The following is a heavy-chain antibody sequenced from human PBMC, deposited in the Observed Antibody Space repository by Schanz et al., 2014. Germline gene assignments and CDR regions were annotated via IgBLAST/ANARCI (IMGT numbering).Heavy chain of an antibody. Sequence: EQLVESGGGLRQPGESLRLSCAASGFNFGFEWMHWARQRPGKGLEWVSRITAAHDGTIADYADSVKGRFTVSRDDASHTLYLQMDSLRAEDTAVYFCARDAPDDLNAFDVWGRGTLVTVSS. D-gene: IGHD3-16*01. CDR2: ITAAHDGTIA. CDR3: ARDAPDDLNAFDV. CDR1: GFNFGFEW. V-gene: IGHV3-74*01. J-gene: IGHJ3*01.